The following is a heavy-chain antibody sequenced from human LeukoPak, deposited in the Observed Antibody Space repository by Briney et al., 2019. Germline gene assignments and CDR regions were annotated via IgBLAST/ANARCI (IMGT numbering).Heavy chain of an antibody. V-gene: IGHV4-59*08. CDR3: ARHNYGDYFPALSLDY. CDR1: GDSLSVYY. J-gene: IGHJ4*02. CDR2: IYYSGST. Sequence: SETLSLTCTVSGDSLSVYYWSWIRQPPGKGLEWIGYIYYSGSTNYNPSLKSRVTISVDTSKNQFSLKLRSVTAADTAVYYCARHNYGDYFPALSLDYWGQGTLVTVSS. D-gene: IGHD4-17*01.